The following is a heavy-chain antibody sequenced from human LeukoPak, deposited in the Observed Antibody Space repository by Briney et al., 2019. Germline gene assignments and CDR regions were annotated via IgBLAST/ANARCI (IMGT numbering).Heavy chain of an antibody. V-gene: IGHV4-39*07. CDR3: AKSTYYYDTFVNAFDF. CDR1: GGSVSSSHY. J-gene: IGHJ3*01. D-gene: IGHD3-22*01. CDR2: IYYGGST. Sequence: SETLSLTCTVSGGSVSSSHYWGWIRQPPGKGLEWIGSIYYGGSTYYNASLRSRVTTSVDTSKSQFSLKLSSVTAADTAVYYCAKSTYYYDTFVNAFDFWGQGTVVTVSS.